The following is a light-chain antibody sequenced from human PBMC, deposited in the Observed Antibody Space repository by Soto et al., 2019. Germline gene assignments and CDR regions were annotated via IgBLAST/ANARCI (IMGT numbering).Light chain of an antibody. J-gene: IGLJ1*01. CDR2: ENN. CDR1: SSNIGNNY. CDR3: GTWDNSLSLPYV. Sequence: QSVLTQPPSVSAAPGQTVTISCSGSSSNIGNNYVSWYQQLLGTAPKLLIFENNKRPSGIPDRFSASKSGTSATLAITGLQTGDAADYYCGTWDNSLSLPYVFGTGTKLTVL. V-gene: IGLV1-51*02.